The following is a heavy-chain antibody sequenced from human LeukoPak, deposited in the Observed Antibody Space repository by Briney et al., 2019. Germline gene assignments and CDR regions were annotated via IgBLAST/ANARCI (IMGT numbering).Heavy chain of an antibody. J-gene: IGHJ5*02. V-gene: IGHV3-7*01. CDR3: ARDDCSSISCYHNWFDP. D-gene: IGHD2-2*01. CDR1: GFTFSSYW. Sequence: GGSLRLSCAASGFTFSSYWMSWVRQAPGKGLEWVANIKQGGSEKYYVDSVKGRFTISRDNAKNSLYLQMNSLRAEDTAVYYCARDDCSSISCYHNWFDPWGQGTLVTVSS. CDR2: IKQGGSEK.